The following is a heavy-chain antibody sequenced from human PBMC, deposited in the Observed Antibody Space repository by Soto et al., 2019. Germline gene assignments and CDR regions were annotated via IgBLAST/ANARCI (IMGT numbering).Heavy chain of an antibody. Sequence: SETLSLTCAVYGGSFSGYYWSWIRQPPGKGLEWIGEINHSGSTNYNPSLKGRVTISVDTSKNQFSLKLSSVTAADTAVYYCASASYGSGPNWFDPWGQGTLVTVSS. CDR2: INHSGST. V-gene: IGHV4-34*01. CDR1: GGSFSGYY. J-gene: IGHJ5*02. CDR3: ASASYGSGPNWFDP. D-gene: IGHD3-10*01.